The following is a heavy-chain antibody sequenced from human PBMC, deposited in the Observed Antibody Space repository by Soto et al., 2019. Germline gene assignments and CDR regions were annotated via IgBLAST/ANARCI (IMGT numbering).Heavy chain of an antibody. Sequence: SETLSLTCTVSGGSISGSGYYWGWIRQPPGKGLEWIGSAYFTGDTHSNPSLKSRVTISVDTSKNQFSLKLSSVTAADTAVYYCARVPGYSYSTAVMDVGGQGTTVTVSS. CDR2: AYFTGDT. J-gene: IGHJ6*02. CDR3: ARVPGYSYSTAVMDV. CDR1: GGSISGSGYY. D-gene: IGHD5-18*01. V-gene: IGHV4-39*01.